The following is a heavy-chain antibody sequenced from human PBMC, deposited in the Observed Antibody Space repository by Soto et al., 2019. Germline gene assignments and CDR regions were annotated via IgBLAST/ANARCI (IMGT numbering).Heavy chain of an antibody. CDR1: GFNFGDYA. D-gene: IGHD6-13*01. CDR3: TRFIAAAGKSRWFDP. V-gene: IGHV3-49*03. Sequence: GGSLRLSCTASGFNFGDYAMSWFRQAPGKGLEWVGFIRSKAYGGTTEYAASVKGRFTISRDDSKSIAYLQMNSLKTEDTAVYYCTRFIAAAGKSRWFDPWGQGTLVTVSS. J-gene: IGHJ5*02. CDR2: IRSKAYGGTT.